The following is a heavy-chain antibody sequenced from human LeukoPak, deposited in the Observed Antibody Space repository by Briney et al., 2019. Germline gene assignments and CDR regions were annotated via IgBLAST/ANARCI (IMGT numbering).Heavy chain of an antibody. J-gene: IGHJ3*02. CDR1: GGTFSSYA. D-gene: IGHD2-2*01. Sequence: SVKVSCKASGGTFSSYAISWVRQAPGQGLEWMGGLIPIFDTTTYAQKFQGRVTITADESTSTAYMELSSLRSEDTAVYYCARDRSLYCSSTSCPWHDAFDIWGQGTMVTVSS. CDR3: ARDRSLYCSSTSCPWHDAFDI. V-gene: IGHV1-69*13. CDR2: LIPIFDTT.